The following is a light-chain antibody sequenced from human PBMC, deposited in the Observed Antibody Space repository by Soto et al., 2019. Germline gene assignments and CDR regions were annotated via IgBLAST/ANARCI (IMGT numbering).Light chain of an antibody. Sequence: QSALTQPPSASGSPGQSVAISCTGTSSDVGGYSYVSWYQQHPGKAPKLMIYEVNKRPSGVPDRFSGSKSGNTASLTASGLQAEYEADYYCSSYAGSSNVFGTGTKVTVL. J-gene: IGLJ1*01. V-gene: IGLV2-8*01. CDR3: SSYAGSSNV. CDR1: SSDVGGYSY. CDR2: EVN.